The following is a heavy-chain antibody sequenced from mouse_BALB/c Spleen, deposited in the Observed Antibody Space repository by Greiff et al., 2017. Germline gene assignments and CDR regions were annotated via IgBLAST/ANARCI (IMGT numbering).Heavy chain of an antibody. V-gene: IGHV1S81*02. CDR2: INPSNGRT. J-gene: IGHJ4*01. CDR1: GYTFTSYW. D-gene: IGHD2-1*01. CDR3: ARVIYYGNYGLYAMDY. Sequence: QVQLQQPGAELVKPGASVKLSCKASGYTFTSYWMHWVKQRPGQGLEWIGEINPSNGRTNYNEKFKSKATLTVDKSSSTAYMQLSSLTSEDSAVYYCARVIYYGNYGLYAMDYWGQGTSVTVSA.